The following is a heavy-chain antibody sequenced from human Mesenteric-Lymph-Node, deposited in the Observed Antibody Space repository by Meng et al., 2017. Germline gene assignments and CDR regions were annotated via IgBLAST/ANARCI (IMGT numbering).Heavy chain of an antibody. CDR2: IIPIFGPT. D-gene: IGHD1-26*01. J-gene: IGHJ4*02. CDR1: GGTFSSDA. V-gene: IGHV1-69*01. Sequence: QVQLVQSGAEVKKPGSSVKVSCKASGGTFSSDAMSWVRQAPGQGLEWMGGIIPIFGPTNYAQKFQGRLTITADESTSTAYMELSGLRSEDTALYYCARGAVIATTYYFEYWGQGSLVTVSS. CDR3: ARGAVIATTYYFEY.